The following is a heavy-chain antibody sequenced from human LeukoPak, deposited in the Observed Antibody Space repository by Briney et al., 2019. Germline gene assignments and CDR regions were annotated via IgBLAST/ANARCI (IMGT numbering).Heavy chain of an antibody. CDR3: ARDDCSGGSCYFDY. J-gene: IGHJ4*02. CDR1: GGTFTSYA. V-gene: IGHV1-69*13. Sequence: SLKVSCKASGGTFTSYAISWVRQAPGQGLEWMGGIIPIFGTANYAQKFQGRVTITADESTSTAYMELSSLRSEDTAVYYCARDDCSGGSCYFDYWGQGTLVTVSS. D-gene: IGHD2-15*01. CDR2: IIPIFGTA.